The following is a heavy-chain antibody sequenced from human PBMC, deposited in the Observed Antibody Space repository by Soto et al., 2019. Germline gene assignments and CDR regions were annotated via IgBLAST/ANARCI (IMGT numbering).Heavy chain of an antibody. CDR1: GFTFSSYA. V-gene: IGHV3-23*01. D-gene: IGHD5-18*01. CDR2: ISGSGGST. CDR3: AKGFKAWIQLLPFDY. Sequence: GGSLRLSSAASGFTFSSYAMSWVRQAPGKGLEWVPAISGSGGSTYYADSVRGRFTISRDNSKNTLYLQMNSLRAEDTAVYYCAKGFKAWIQLLPFDYWGQGTLVTVSS. J-gene: IGHJ4*02.